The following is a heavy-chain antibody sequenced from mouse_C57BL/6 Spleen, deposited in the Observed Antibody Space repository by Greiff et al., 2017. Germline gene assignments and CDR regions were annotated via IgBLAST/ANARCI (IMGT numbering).Heavy chain of an antibody. D-gene: IGHD2-3*01. Sequence: VQLVESGAELARPGASVKLSCKASGYTFTSYGISWVKQRTGQGLEWIGEIYPRSGNTYYNEKFKGKATLTADKSSSTAYMELRSLTSEDSAVYFCARSGDGYSWFAYWGHVALVTVSA. CDR2: IYPRSGNT. CDR1: GYTFTSYG. J-gene: IGHJ3*01. CDR3: ARSGDGYSWFAY. V-gene: IGHV1-81*01.